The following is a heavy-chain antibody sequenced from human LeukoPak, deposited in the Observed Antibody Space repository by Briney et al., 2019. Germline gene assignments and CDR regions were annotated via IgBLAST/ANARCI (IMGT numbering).Heavy chain of an antibody. CDR3: ATKGGGSGKFDYFDY. CDR1: GFTFRSHG. J-gene: IGHJ4*02. CDR2: IWYDGSNE. Sequence: GGSLRLSCAASGFTFRSHGMHWVRQAPGKGLEWVAGIWYDGSNEDYADSVRGRFTISRDNSKNTLYLQMNSLGPEDTAVYYCATKGGGSGKFDYFDYWGLGTLVTVSS. D-gene: IGHD3-10*01. V-gene: IGHV3-30*02.